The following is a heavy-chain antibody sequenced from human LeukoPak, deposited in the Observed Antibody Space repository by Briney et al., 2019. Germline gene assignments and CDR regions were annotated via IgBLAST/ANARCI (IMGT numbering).Heavy chain of an antibody. J-gene: IGHJ3*02. D-gene: IGHD6-19*01. Sequence: GESLKISCKGSGYSFTNYWIGWVRQMPVKGLEWMGIIYPGDSDTRYSPSFQGQVTISADKSISTAYMELSRLRSDDTAVYYCARVAEGAVAGTAAFDIWGQGTMVTVSS. CDR1: GYSFTNYW. CDR3: ARVAEGAVAGTAAFDI. V-gene: IGHV5-51*01. CDR2: IYPGDSDT.